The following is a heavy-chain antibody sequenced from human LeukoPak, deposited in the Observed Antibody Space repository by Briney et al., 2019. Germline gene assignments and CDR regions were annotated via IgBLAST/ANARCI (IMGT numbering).Heavy chain of an antibody. CDR1: GFIVSSIY. V-gene: IGHV3-66*01. J-gene: IGHJ4*02. CDR3: ARDLIEGAPTH. CDR2: IYTAGRT. D-gene: IGHD1-26*01. Sequence: GGSLRLSCAASGFIVSSIYMSWVRQAPGRGLEWVSVIYTAGRTFYADSVKGRFTISRDNSKNTLYLQMNSLRVEDTAVYYCARDLIEGAPTHWGQGTLVTVSS.